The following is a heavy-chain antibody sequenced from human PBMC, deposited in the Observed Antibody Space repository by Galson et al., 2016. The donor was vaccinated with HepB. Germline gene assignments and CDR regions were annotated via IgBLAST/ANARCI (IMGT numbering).Heavy chain of an antibody. D-gene: IGHD3-22*01. CDR1: GGSISSSNW. V-gene: IGHV4-4*02. Sequence: ETLSLTCAVSGGSISSSNWWSWVRQPPGKGLEWVGEIYRGGSTSYNPSLKSRVTISVDKSKNQFSLKLSSVTAADTAVYYCARGGVYDSSGRFDYWGQGTLVTVSS. CDR3: ARGGVYDSSGRFDY. J-gene: IGHJ4*02. CDR2: IYRGGST.